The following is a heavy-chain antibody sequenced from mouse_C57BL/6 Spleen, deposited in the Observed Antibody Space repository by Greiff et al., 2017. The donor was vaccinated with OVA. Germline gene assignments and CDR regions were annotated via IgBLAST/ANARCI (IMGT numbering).Heavy chain of an antibody. CDR1: GYTFTSYW. V-gene: IGHV1-69*01. D-gene: IGHD1-1*01. CDR2: IDPSDSYT. J-gene: IGHJ1*03. CDR3: ARWGYYGSRVRYFDV. Sequence: QVQLQQSGAELVMPGASVKLSCKASGYTFTSYWMHWVKQRPGQGLEWIGEIDPSDSYTNYNQKFKGKSTLTVDKSSSTAYMQLSSLTSEDSAVYYCARWGYYGSRVRYFDVWGTGTTVTVSS.